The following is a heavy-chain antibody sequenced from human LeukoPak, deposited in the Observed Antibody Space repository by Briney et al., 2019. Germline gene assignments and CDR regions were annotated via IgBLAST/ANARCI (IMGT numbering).Heavy chain of an antibody. D-gene: IGHD2-21*01. CDR2: ISAYNGDT. CDR3: ARVVLKGVDAFDI. J-gene: IGHJ3*02. V-gene: IGHV1-18*01. CDR1: GYTFTRYG. Sequence: ASVKVSCKASGYTFTRYGISWVRQAPGQGLEWMGWISAYNGDTNYAQKLQDRVTMTTDTSTNTAYMELRSLRSDDTAVYYCARVVLKGVDAFDIRGQGTMVTVSS.